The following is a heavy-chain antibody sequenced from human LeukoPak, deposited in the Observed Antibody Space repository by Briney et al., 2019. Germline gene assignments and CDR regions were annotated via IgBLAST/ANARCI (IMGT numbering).Heavy chain of an antibody. V-gene: IGHV3-23*01. CDR2: ISGSGGST. CDR3: AKDSGSGYYYYMDV. CDR1: GFTFSSYA. J-gene: IGHJ6*03. Sequence: PGGSLRLSCAASGFTFSSYAMSWVRQAPGKGLGWVSAISGSGGSTYYADSVKGRFTISRDNSKNTLYLQMNSLRAEDTAVYYCAKDSGSGYYYYMDVWGKGTTVTVSS. D-gene: IGHD3-10*01.